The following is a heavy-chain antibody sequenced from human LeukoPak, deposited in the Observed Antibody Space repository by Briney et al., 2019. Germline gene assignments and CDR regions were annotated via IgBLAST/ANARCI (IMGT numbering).Heavy chain of an antibody. Sequence: ASVKVSCKASGGTFSSYAISWVRQAPGQGLEWMGGIIPIFGTANYAQKFQGRVTITADESTSTAYMELSSLRSEDTAVYYCARDPTIQLWFDYWGQGTLVTVSS. CDR3: ARDPTIQLWFDY. CDR1: GGTFSSYA. D-gene: IGHD5-18*01. J-gene: IGHJ5*01. CDR2: IIPIFGTA. V-gene: IGHV1-69*13.